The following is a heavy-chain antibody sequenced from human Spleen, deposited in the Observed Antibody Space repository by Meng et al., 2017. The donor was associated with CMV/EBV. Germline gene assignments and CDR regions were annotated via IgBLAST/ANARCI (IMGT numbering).Heavy chain of an antibody. Sequence: SLNSGDYYWSWIRQPRGKGLEWIGYNYYGGSNKNHPTLKSRVTISVDATKDQFSQKLSSVTAADTAVYYSARGGSSRFGELSLPFDPWGQGTPVTVSS. V-gene: IGHV4-30-4*08. CDR2: NYYGGSN. CDR3: ARGGSSRFGELSLPFDP. CDR1: SLNSGDYY. D-gene: IGHD3-10*01. J-gene: IGHJ5*02.